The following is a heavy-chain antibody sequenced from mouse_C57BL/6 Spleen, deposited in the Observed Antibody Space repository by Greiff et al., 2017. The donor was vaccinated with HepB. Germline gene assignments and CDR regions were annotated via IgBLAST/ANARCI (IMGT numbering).Heavy chain of an antibody. Sequence: EVQGMESGGGLVQPGESLKLSCESNEYEFPSHDMSWVRKTPEKRLELVAAINSDGGSTYYPDTMERRFIISRDNTKKTLYLQMSRLRSEDTALYYCARLDPGGAMDYWGQGTSVTVSS. CDR3: ARLDPGGAMDY. V-gene: IGHV5-2*01. J-gene: IGHJ4*01. CDR2: INSDGGST. CDR1: EYEFPSHD.